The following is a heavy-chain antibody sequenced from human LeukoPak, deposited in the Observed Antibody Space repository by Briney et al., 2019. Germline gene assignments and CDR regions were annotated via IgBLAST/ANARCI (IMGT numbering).Heavy chain of an antibody. CDR1: GYTFTDYY. CDR3: ARGPCWVYY. CDR2: IKHNSGGT. Sequence: ASVPVSFKASGYTFTDYYMHWVRQAPGQGLEWMGWIKHNSGGTNYAQKFLGRLTMTRHTSISTAYMELSRLRSDDTAVYYCARGPCWVYYWGKGTLVTVSS. J-gene: IGHJ4*02. D-gene: IGHD3-16*01. V-gene: IGHV1-2*02.